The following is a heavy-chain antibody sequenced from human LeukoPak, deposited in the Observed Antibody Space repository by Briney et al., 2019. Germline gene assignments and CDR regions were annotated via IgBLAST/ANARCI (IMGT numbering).Heavy chain of an antibody. Sequence: GGSLRLSCAASGFTFSSYSMNWVRQAPGEGLGWVAAISGSGNSVYYVDSVKGRFTIFRDNSKNTLYLQMNSLRAEDTATYYCAKRGPTSMSFDAFDIWGPGTTVTVSS. D-gene: IGHD5-18*01. V-gene: IGHV3-23*01. CDR1: GFTFSSYS. CDR3: AKRGPTSMSFDAFDI. CDR2: ISGSGNSV. J-gene: IGHJ3*02.